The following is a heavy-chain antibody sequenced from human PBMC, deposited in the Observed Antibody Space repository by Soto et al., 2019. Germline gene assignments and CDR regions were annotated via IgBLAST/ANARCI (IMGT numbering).Heavy chain of an antibody. CDR1: GFTFGTYA. CDR3: AKAFGLGPFYHFSH. J-gene: IGHJ1*01. Sequence: GGSLRLSCAASGFTFGTYAMHWVRQAPGKGLQWVAVTSYDGTQIYYADSVKGRFTISRDNSKNTLYLQMNSLRVEDTAVYFCAKAFGLGPFYHFSHWVQVTMVSVSA. D-gene: IGHD3-16*01. CDR2: TSYDGTQI. V-gene: IGHV3-30*18.